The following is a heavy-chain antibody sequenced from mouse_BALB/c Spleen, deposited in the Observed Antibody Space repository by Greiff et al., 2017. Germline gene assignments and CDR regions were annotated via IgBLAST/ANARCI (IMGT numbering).Heavy chain of an antibody. CDR1: GFAFSSYD. D-gene: IGHD2-1*01. CDR3: ARDEDGNYYAMDY. Sequence: EVHLVESGGGLVKPGGSLKLSCAASGFAFSSYDMSWVRQTPEKRLEWVAYISSGGGSTYYPDSVKGRFTISRDNAKNNLYLQMSSLKSEDTAMYYCARDEDGNYYAMDYWGQGTSVTVSS. V-gene: IGHV5-12-1*01. J-gene: IGHJ4*01. CDR2: ISSGGGST.